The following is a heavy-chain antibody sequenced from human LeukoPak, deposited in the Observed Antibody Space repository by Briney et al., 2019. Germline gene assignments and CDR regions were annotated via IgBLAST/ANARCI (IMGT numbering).Heavy chain of an antibody. J-gene: IGHJ4*02. CDR2: IYYSGST. Sequence: GSLRLSCAASGLTFSDYYMTWIRQPPGKGLEWIGSIYYSGSTYYNPSLKSRVTISVDTSKNQFSLKLSSVTAADTAVYYCARHEWDVDTAMGGFDYWGQGALVTVSS. V-gene: IGHV4-39*01. CDR1: GLTFSDYY. CDR3: ARHEWDVDTAMGGFDY. D-gene: IGHD5-18*01.